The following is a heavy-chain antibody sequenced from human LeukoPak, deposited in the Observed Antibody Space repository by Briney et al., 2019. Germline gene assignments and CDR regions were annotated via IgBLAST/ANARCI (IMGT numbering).Heavy chain of an antibody. J-gene: IGHJ1*01. Sequence: GGSLRLSCAASGFTVISNYMSWVRQAPGKGLEWFSVTYNDGSTYYADSVQGRFTISRDNSKNTVFLQMNSLRAEDTAVYYCARDPRGYSGYQPSLWGQGTLVTVSS. D-gene: IGHD5-12*01. CDR2: TYNDGST. CDR1: GFTVISNY. V-gene: IGHV3-66*01. CDR3: ARDPRGYSGYQPSL.